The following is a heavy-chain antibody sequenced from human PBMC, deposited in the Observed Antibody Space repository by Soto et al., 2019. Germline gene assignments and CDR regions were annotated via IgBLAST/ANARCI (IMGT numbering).Heavy chain of an antibody. Sequence: SETLSLTCAVYGGSVSGYYWSWIRQPPGKGLEWIGEINHRGSTNYNPSLKSRVTILVDRSKNQFSLKLSSVTAADTAVYYCARGEVVALGYWGQGTLVTVSS. D-gene: IGHD2-15*01. J-gene: IGHJ4*02. CDR1: GGSVSGYY. CDR3: ARGEVVALGY. CDR2: INHRGST. V-gene: IGHV4-34*01.